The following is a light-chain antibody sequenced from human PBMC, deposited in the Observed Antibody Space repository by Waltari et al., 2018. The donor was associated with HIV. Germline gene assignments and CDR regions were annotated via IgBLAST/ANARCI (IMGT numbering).Light chain of an antibody. CDR1: SSDVGGYNY. CDR2: DVT. CDR3: CSYAGNYPVL. V-gene: IGLV2-11*01. Sequence: QSALTQPRSVSGSPGQSVTISCTGTSSDVGGYNYVSWYQQNPGKAPKFIIYDVTKRPSWFPDRFSGSKSGNTASLTISGLQAEDEADYYCCSYAGNYPVLFGGGTKLTVL. J-gene: IGLJ3*02.